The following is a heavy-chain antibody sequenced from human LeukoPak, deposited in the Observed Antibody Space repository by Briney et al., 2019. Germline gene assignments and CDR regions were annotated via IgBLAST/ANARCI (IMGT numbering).Heavy chain of an antibody. CDR1: GGSISTDHW. Sequence: SETLSLTCAVSGGSISTDHWWSWVRQPPGKGLERIGEIDHSGSTNYNPSLKSRVTISVDKSKNHFSLNLSSVTAADTAIYYCARVLRPTGDFYFDFWGQGTLVTVSS. CDR2: IDHSGST. CDR3: ARVLRPTGDFYFDF. D-gene: IGHD2-21*01. J-gene: IGHJ4*02. V-gene: IGHV4-4*02.